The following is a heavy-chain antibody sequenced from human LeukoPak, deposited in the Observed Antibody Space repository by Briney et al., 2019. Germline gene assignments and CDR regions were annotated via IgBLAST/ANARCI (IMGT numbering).Heavy chain of an antibody. V-gene: IGHV1-2*02. CDR2: INPNSGGT. CDR3: ARGGTYYYDSSGYYLDY. Sequence: ASVKVSCKASGYTFTGYYMHWVRQAPGQGLEWMGWINPNSGGTNYAQKFQGRVTMTRDTSISTTYMELSRLRSDDTAVYYCARGGTYYYDSSGYYLDYWGQGTLVTVSS. CDR1: GYTFTGYY. J-gene: IGHJ4*02. D-gene: IGHD3-22*01.